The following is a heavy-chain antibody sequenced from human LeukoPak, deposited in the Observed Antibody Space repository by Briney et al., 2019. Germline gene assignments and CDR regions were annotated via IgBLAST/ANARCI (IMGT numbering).Heavy chain of an antibody. CDR1: GFTFSSYG. Sequence: PGGSLRLSCAASGFTFSSYGMHWVRQAPGKGLEWVAVIWYDGSNKYYADSVKGRFTISRDNSKKTLYLQMNSLRAEDTAVYYCAKDGSNYYYYMDVWGKGTTVTVSS. J-gene: IGHJ6*03. V-gene: IGHV3-33*06. CDR2: IWYDGSNK. CDR3: AKDGSNYYYYMDV.